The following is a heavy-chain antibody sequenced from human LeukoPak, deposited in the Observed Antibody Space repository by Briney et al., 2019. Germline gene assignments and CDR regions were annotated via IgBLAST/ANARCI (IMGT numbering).Heavy chain of an antibody. Sequence: SQTLSLTCTVSGGSISNGGYYWTRIRQHPGKGLEWIGYIHDGGATYYDPSLKSRVTISLDTSKNQFSLNLTSVTAADTALYYCATQPGIAAAGLFYWGQGTLVTVSS. CDR3: ATQPGIAAAGLFY. CDR2: IHDGGAT. CDR1: GGSISNGGYY. D-gene: IGHD6-13*01. V-gene: IGHV4-31*03. J-gene: IGHJ4*02.